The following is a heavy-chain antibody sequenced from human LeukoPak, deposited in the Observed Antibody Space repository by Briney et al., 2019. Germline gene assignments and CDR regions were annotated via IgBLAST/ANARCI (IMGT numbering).Heavy chain of an antibody. Sequence: SETLCLSCTVSGGPPSSGASGWGWVSPPPGKGMEWVVYISYSGSTYYNPSLKSPVTMSADTSKNQLSLKLSSVTAADTAVYYCARPYYYDSRIDPWGQGILVTVSS. CDR1: GGPPSSGASG. J-gene: IGHJ5*02. CDR3: ARPYYYDSRIDP. CDR2: ISYSGST. V-gene: IGHV4-30-4*01. D-gene: IGHD3-22*01.